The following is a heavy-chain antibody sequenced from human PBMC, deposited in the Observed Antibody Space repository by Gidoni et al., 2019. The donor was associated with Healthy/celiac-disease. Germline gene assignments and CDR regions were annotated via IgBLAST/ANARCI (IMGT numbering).Heavy chain of an antibody. CDR2: IYYSGST. Sequence: QVQLQESGPGLVKPSETLSLTCTVSGGSISSSYWSWIRQPPGKGLEWIGYIYYSGSTNYNPSLKSRVTISVDTSKNQFSLKLSSVTAADTAVYYCARTDPTYYDFWSGYSYYFDYWGQGTLVTVSS. V-gene: IGHV4-59*01. J-gene: IGHJ4*02. D-gene: IGHD3-3*01. CDR3: ARTDPTYYDFWSGYSYYFDY. CDR1: GGSISSSY.